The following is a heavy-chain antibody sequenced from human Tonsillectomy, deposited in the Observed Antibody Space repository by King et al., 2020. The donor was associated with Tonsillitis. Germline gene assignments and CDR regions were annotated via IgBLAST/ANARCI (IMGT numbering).Heavy chain of an antibody. V-gene: IGHV3-30-3*01. CDR3: ARDVKPYSSSWYGALDI. D-gene: IGHD6-13*01. CDR1: EFTFSNYA. J-gene: IGHJ3*02. CDR2: ISYHGSNE. Sequence: VQLVESGGGVVQPGRSLRLSCAASEFTFSNYAFHWVRQAPGKGLEWVAVISYHGSNEYYADSVKGRFTISRDNYKNTLYLQMNSLTPDDTAVYYCARDVKPYSSSWYGALDIWGQGTRVTVSS.